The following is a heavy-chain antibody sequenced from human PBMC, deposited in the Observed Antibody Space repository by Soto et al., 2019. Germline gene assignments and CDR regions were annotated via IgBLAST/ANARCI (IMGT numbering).Heavy chain of an antibody. CDR3: ARGRVRSYFSASVDGMDV. J-gene: IGHJ6*02. Sequence: QVQLVQSGAEVRKPGSSVRVSCKASGGSFNRHTISWVRQAPGQGLEWMGGIIPIFGTANHAQKFQGRVTIIADESTSTVYMELSSLRSDETAIYYCARGRVRSYFSASVDGMDVWGQGTTVTVSS. V-gene: IGHV1-69*01. CDR2: IIPIFGTA. CDR1: GGSFNRHT. D-gene: IGHD3-10*01.